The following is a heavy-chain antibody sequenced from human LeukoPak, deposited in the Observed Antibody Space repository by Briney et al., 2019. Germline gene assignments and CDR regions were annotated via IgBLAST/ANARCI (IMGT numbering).Heavy chain of an antibody. CDR2: INPSGGST. CDR3: ARVVFGSSRDDYSNGDNWFDP. V-gene: IGHV1-46*01. J-gene: IGHJ5*02. D-gene: IGHD4-11*01. CDR1: GYTFTSYY. Sequence: ASVRVSFKASGYTFTSYYMHWVRQAPGQGLEWMGIINPSGGSTSYAQKFQGRVTMTRDMSTSTVYMELSSLRSEDTAVYYCARVVFGSSRDDYSNGDNWFDPWGQGTLVTASS.